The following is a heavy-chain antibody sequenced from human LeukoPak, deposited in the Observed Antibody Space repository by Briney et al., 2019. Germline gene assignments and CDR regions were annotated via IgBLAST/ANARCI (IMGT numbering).Heavy chain of an antibody. CDR3: ARDRGTWNDDGFDY. CDR2: INHSGST. J-gene: IGHJ4*02. D-gene: IGHD1-1*01. Sequence: SETLSLTCAVYGGSFSGYYWSWIRQPPGKGLEWIGEINHSGSTNYNPSLKSRVTMSVDTSENQFSLKLSSVTAADTAVYYCARDRGTWNDDGFDYWGQGTLVTVSS. V-gene: IGHV4-34*01. CDR1: GGSFSGYY.